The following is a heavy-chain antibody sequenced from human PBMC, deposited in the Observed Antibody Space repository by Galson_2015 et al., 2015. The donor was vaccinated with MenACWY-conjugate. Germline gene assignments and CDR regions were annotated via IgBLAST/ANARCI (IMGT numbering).Heavy chain of an antibody. CDR3: TRARKRAIEPVPRHFHYYNGVDV. D-gene: IGHD1-14*01. CDR2: IIPMFGTA. CDR1: GRIFSNYA. J-gene: IGHJ6*02. V-gene: IGHV1-69*13. Sequence: SVKVSCKASGRIFSNYAISWVRQAPGQGPEWMGGIIPMFGTAKYAQKFQGRVTIIADESTSKVYMDLSSLKSEDTAVYFCTRARKRAIEPVPRHFHYYNGVDVWGQGTMVSV.